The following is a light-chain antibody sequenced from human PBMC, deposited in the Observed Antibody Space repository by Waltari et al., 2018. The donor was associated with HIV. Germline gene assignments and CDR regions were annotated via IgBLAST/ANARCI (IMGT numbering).Light chain of an antibody. Sequence: SYELTQPPSVSVSPGQTATITCSGYKLGNRYVCWYEQKPGQSPLLVIYDDTKRPSGSPERFSGSNSVNTATLTISGTQAVDEADYYCLAWDSSTVIFGGGTRLTVL. CDR1: KLGNRY. V-gene: IGLV3-1*01. J-gene: IGLJ2*01. CDR3: LAWDSSTVI. CDR2: DDT.